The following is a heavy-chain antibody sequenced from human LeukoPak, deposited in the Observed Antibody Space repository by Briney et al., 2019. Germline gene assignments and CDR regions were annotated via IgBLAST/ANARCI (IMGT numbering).Heavy chain of an antibody. J-gene: IGHJ4*02. D-gene: IGHD4-17*01. CDR2: ISSKGGST. CDR1: GFTFSTYA. V-gene: IGHV3-64D*06. Sequence: GGSLRLSCSASGFTFSTYAMHWVREAPGKGLEYVSAISSKGGSTYYADSVKGRFTISRDNSKNTLYFQMSSLRAEDTAVYYCVNSRMTTVTAFDYWGQGTLVTVSS. CDR3: VNSRMTTVTAFDY.